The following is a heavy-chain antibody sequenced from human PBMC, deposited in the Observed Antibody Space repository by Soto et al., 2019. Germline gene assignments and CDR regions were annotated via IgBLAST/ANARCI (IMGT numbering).Heavy chain of an antibody. Sequence: SETLSLTCTVSGGSISSYYWSWIRQPPGKGLEWIGYIYYSGSTNYNPSLKSRVTISVDTSKNQFSLKLSSVTAADTAVYYCARHPYGDYDYYFDYWGQGTLVTVSS. CDR2: IYYSGST. V-gene: IGHV4-59*08. CDR3: ARHPYGDYDYYFDY. CDR1: GGSISSYY. D-gene: IGHD4-17*01. J-gene: IGHJ4*02.